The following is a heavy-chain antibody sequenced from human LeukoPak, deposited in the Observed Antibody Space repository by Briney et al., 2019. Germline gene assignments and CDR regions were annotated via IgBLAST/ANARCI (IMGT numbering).Heavy chain of an antibody. CDR2: ISSSSSYI. D-gene: IGHD3-22*01. CDR3: ASSYDSSGYYWARDYYYYGMDV. CDR1: GFTFSSYS. J-gene: IGHJ6*02. V-gene: IGHV3-21*01. Sequence: PGGSLRLSCAASGFTFSSYSMNWVRQAPGKGLEWVSSISSSSSYIYYADSVKGRFTISRDNAKNSLYLQMNSLRAEDTAVYYCASSYDSSGYYWARDYYYYGMDVWGQGTTVTVSS.